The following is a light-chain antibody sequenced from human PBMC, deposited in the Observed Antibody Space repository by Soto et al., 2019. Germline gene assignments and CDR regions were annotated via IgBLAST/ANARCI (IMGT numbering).Light chain of an antibody. CDR3: QQSYTTPWT. Sequence: DLHMTQSPSSLSASVGDRVTITCRASQSISSFLNWYQQRPGKAPNLLIYAASTLRYGVPSRFRGSESGTEFTLTISSLQPEDFATYFCQQSYTTPWTFGQGTKVEIK. V-gene: IGKV1-39*01. J-gene: IGKJ1*01. CDR2: AAS. CDR1: QSISSF.